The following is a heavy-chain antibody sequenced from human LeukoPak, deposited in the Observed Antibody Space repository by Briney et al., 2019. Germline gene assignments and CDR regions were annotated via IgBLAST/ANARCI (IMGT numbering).Heavy chain of an antibody. Sequence: SETLSLTCAVYGGSFSGYYWSWIRQPAGKGLEWIGRIYTSGSTNYNPSLKSRVTMSVDTSKNQFSLKLSSVTAADTAVYYCARDLGSSYYYYGMDVWGQGTTVTVSS. CDR2: IYTSGST. V-gene: IGHV4-4*07. D-gene: IGHD6-13*01. CDR3: ARDLGSSYYYYGMDV. CDR1: GGSFSGYY. J-gene: IGHJ6*02.